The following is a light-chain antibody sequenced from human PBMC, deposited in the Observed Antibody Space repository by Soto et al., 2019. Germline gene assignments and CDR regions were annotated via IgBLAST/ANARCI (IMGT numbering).Light chain of an antibody. CDR3: QQYNNWWT. Sequence: EIVMTQSPATLSVSPGERATLSCRASQSISYNLAWYQQKPGQAPRVLIYSASTRATGIPARFSGSGSGTDFTLTISRLEPEDFAFYYCQQYNNWWTFGQGTKVDI. CDR2: SAS. V-gene: IGKV3-15*01. CDR1: QSISYN. J-gene: IGKJ1*01.